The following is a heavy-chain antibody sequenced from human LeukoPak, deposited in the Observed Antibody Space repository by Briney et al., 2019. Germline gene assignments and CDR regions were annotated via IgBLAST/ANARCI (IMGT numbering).Heavy chain of an antibody. D-gene: IGHD5-24*01. V-gene: IGHV4-61*02. CDR2: IYTSGST. Sequence: SETLSLTCTVSGGSISSGSYYWSWIRQPAGKGLEWIGRIYTSGSTNYNPSLKSRVTISVDTSKNQFSLKLSSVTAADTAVYYCARADGYNAFDYWGQGTLVTVSA. CDR3: ARADGYNAFDY. J-gene: IGHJ4*02. CDR1: GGSISSGSYY.